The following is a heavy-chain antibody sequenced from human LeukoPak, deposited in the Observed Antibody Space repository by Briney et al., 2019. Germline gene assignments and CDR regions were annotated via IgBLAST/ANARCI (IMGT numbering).Heavy chain of an antibody. J-gene: IGHJ4*02. CDR2: IYYSGST. CDR3: ARRRRYDILTGYSSFDY. V-gene: IGHV4-39*01. Sequence: SETLSLTCTVSGGSISSSSYYWGWIRQPPGRRLEWIGSIYYSGSTYYNPSLKSRVTISVDTSKNQFSLKLSSVTAADTAVYYCARRRRYDILTGYSSFDYWGQGTLVTVSS. D-gene: IGHD3-9*01. CDR1: GGSISSSSYY.